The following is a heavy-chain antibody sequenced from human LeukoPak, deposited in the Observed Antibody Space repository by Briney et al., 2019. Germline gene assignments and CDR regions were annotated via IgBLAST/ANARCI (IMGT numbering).Heavy chain of an antibody. CDR1: GGSFSGYC. CDR2: INRSGST. CDR3: TRGLKLLFD. V-gene: IGHV4-34*01. Sequence: SETLSLTCAVYGGSFSGYCWSWIRQPPGKGLEWIGEINRSGSTDYNPSLKSRVTISVDMSKNHFSLKLSSMTAADTAVYYCTRGLKLLFDWGQGTLVTVSS. J-gene: IGHJ4*02.